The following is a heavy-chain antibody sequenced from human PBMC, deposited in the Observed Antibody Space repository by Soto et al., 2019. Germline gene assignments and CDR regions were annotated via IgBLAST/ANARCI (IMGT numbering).Heavy chain of an antibody. Sequence: EVLLLESGGGLVHPGGSLRLSCAGSGFSFRSYAIAWVRQAPGKGLEWVSAISGDAATTSYAESVKGRFAISRDNSESTLSLQMSSLRVEDTAVYYCARDRFRTASSCYFTWGQGTLVTVSS. V-gene: IGHV3-23*01. CDR1: GFSFRSYA. D-gene: IGHD2-2*01. J-gene: IGHJ5*02. CDR2: ISGDAATT. CDR3: ARDRFRTASSCYFT.